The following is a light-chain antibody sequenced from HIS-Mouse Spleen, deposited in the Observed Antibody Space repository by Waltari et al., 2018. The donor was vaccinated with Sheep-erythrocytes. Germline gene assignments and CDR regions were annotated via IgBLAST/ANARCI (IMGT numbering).Light chain of an antibody. Sequence: IRMTQSPSSFSASTGDRVTIPCRASQDISSWLAWYQQKPGKAPKLLIYAASSLQSGVPSRFSGSGSGTDFTLTISSLQPEDFATYYCQQANSFPITFGQGTRLEIK. CDR3: QQANSFPIT. V-gene: IGKV1-12*01. CDR1: QDISSW. J-gene: IGKJ5*01. CDR2: AAS.